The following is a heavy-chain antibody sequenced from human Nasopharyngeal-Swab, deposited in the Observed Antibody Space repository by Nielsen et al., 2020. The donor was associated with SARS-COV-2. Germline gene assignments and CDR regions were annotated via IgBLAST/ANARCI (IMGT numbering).Heavy chain of an antibody. CDR1: GFTFSSYA. CDR2: IYSGGSST. Sequence: GESLKISCAASGFTFSSYAMSWVRQAPGKGLEWVSVIYSGGSSTYYADSVKGRFTISRDNSKNTLYLQMNSLRAEDTAVYYCAKGAGGDFWSGYLRFLDYWGQGTLVTVS. V-gene: IGHV3-23*03. CDR3: AKGAGGDFWSGYLRFLDY. J-gene: IGHJ4*02. D-gene: IGHD3-3*01.